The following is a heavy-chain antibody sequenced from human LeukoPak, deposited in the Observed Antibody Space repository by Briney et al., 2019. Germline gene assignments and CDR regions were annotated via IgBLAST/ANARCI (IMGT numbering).Heavy chain of an antibody. V-gene: IGHV4-59*12. J-gene: IGHJ4*02. CDR2: IYYSGST. CDR1: GGSISSYY. D-gene: IGHD3-22*01. CDR3: ASRYYYDSSGYLVD. Sequence: SETLSLTCTVSGGSISSYYWSWIRQPPGKGLEWIGYIYYSGSTNYNPSLKSRVTISVDTSKNQFSLKLSSVTAADTAVYYCASRYYYDSSGYLVDWGQGTLVTVSS.